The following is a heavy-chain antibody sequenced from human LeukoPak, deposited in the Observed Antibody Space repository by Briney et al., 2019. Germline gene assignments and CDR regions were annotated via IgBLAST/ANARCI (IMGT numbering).Heavy chain of an antibody. V-gene: IGHV1-69*04. D-gene: IGHD6-13*01. CDR2: IIPILGIA. J-gene: IGHJ6*02. Sequence: SVKVSCKASGGTFSSYAISWVRQAPGQGLEWMGRIIPILGIANYAQKFQGRVTITADKSTSTAYMELSSLRSEDTAVYYCARPTRIWAAAANYSYYGMDVWGQGTTVTVSS. CDR3: ARPTRIWAAAANYSYYGMDV. CDR1: GGTFSSYA.